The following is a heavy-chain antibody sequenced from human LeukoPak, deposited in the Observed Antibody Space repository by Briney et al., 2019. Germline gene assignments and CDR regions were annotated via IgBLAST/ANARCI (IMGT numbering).Heavy chain of an antibody. J-gene: IGHJ3*02. CDR2: INSDGSDI. V-gene: IGHV3-74*01. CDR3: ARERRSSGWYDAFDM. Sequence: GGSLRLSCAASGFTFSTYWMHWVRQAPGKGLVWVSRINSDGSDIRYADSVKGRFTISRDNAKNTLYLQMNSLRAEDTAVYYCARERRSSGWYDAFDMRGQGTMVTVSS. CDR1: GFTFSTYW. D-gene: IGHD6-19*01.